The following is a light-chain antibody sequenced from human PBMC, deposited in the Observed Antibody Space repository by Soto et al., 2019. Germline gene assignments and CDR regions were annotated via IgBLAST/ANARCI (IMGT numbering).Light chain of an antibody. CDR1: SSDVGAYDY. CDR3: SSFTTSTSYV. J-gene: IGLJ1*01. V-gene: IGLV2-14*03. Sequence: QSVLTQPASVSGSPGQSITISCTGTSSDVGAYDYVSWYQQHPGEVPKLMIFDVSDRPSGVSNRFSGSKSGNTASLTISGLQAEDEADHYCSSFTTSTSYVFGTGTKVTVL. CDR2: DVS.